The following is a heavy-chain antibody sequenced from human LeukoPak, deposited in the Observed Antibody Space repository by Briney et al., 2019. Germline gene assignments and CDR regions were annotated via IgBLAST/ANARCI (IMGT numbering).Heavy chain of an antibody. CDR1: GFTFSSYA. J-gene: IGHJ4*02. V-gene: IGHV3-23*01. Sequence: GGSLRLSCATSGFTFSSYAMSWVCQAPGKGLEWVSGIGASGGSTYYADSVKGRFTISRDNSKNTLYLQMNSLRTEDTAVYYCAKAEGYDILTGLDYWGQGTLVTVSS. D-gene: IGHD3-9*01. CDR3: AKAEGYDILTGLDY. CDR2: IGASGGST.